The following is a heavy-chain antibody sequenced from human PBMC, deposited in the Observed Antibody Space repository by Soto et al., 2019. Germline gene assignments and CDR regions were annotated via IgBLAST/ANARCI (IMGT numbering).Heavy chain of an antibody. CDR3: AKSFCSSSSCLFLWVDP. CDR1: GFDFSSYA. J-gene: IGHJ5*02. Sequence: EVQLLESGGGLVQPGGSLRLSCAASGFDFSSYAMSWVRQAPGKGLECISLISGTGVPTLYAESVKGRFAVTRDNSKDTLFLEMNNLRVDDTAMYYCAKSFCSSSSCLFLWVDPWGPGTLVTVSS. CDR2: ISGTGVPT. V-gene: IGHV3-23*01. D-gene: IGHD2-2*01.